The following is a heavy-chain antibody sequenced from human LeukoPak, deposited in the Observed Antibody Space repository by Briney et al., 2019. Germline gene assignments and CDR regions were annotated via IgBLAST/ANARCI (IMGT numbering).Heavy chain of an antibody. V-gene: IGHV4-4*09. CDR3: ARHQRAVAGLFDC. CDR1: GGSISSYY. D-gene: IGHD6-19*01. CDR2: IYTSGST. Sequence: SSETLSLTCTVSGGSISSYYWSWIRQPPGKGLEWIGYIYTSGSTNYNPSLKSRVTISVDTSKNQFSLKLSSVTAADTAVYYCARHQRAVAGLFDCWGQGTLVTVSS. J-gene: IGHJ4*02.